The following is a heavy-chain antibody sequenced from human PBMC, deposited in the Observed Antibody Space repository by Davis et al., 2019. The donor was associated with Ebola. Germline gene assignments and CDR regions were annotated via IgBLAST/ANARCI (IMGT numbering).Heavy chain of an antibody. J-gene: IGHJ4*02. V-gene: IGHV4-30-4*01. D-gene: IGHD3-16*01. CDR1: GGSISSYY. CDR3: ARETPTWGTFDY. Sequence: PSETLSLTCTVSGGSISSYYWSWIRQPPGKGLEWIGYIYNSGSTYYHPSLKSRVTISVDTSKTQFSLKLSSVTAADTAVYYCARETPTWGTFDYWGQGTLVTVSS. CDR2: IYNSGST.